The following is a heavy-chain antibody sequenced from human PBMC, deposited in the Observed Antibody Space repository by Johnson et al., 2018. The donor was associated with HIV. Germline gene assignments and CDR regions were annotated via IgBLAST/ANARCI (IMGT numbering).Heavy chain of an antibody. CDR1: RFTFSSYA. V-gene: IGHV3-NL1*01. Sequence: QVQLVESGGGVVQPGRSLRLSCVASRFTFSSYAMHWVRQAPGKGLEWVSGINWSGGGTTYADSVKGRFTVSSDNAKNTLYLQMNSLRAEDTAVYFCARAYSYGYGDTDALDMWGQGTMVTVS. J-gene: IGHJ3*02. CDR3: ARAYSYGYGDTDALDM. CDR2: INWSGGGT. D-gene: IGHD5-18*01.